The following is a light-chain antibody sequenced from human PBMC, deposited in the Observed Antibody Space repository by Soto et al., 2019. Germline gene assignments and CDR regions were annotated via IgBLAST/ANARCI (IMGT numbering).Light chain of an antibody. CDR2: EAT. J-gene: IGLJ2*01. V-gene: IGLV2-14*01. CDR1: SNDVGDYNY. CDR3: SSYTNSATLV. Sequence: QSALTQPASVSGSPGQSITISCTGTSNDVGDYNYVSWYQQHPGKVPKLMIYEATNRPSGVSDRFSGSKSGNMASLTISGLQAEDEADYYCSSYTNSATLVFGGGTKLTVL.